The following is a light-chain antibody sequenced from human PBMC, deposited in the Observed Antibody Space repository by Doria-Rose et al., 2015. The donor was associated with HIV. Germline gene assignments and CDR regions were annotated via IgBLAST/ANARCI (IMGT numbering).Light chain of an antibody. CDR3: SSYTFSSTVV. V-gene: IGLV2-14*01. J-gene: IGLJ2*01. Sequence: QSALIQPASVSASPGQSITISCAGTNSDVGGYNYVAWYHQHPGKAPNLMIYEVTNRPSGVSSRFSGSKSGNTASLTISGLQAEDEAHYYCSSYTFSSTVVFGGGTKLTVL. CDR2: EVT. CDR1: NSDVGGYNY.